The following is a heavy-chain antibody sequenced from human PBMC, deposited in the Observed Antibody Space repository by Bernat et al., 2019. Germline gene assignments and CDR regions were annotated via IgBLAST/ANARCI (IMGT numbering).Heavy chain of an antibody. D-gene: IGHD3-10*01. CDR1: GFTFSSYG. CDR3: VRVGEGGYYGIDV. CDR2: IWYDGSNK. V-gene: IGHV3-33*01. J-gene: IGHJ6*02. Sequence: QVQLVESGGGVVQPGRSLRLSCAASGFTFSSYGMHWVRQAPGKGLEWVAVIWYDGSNKYYADSVKGRFTISRDNSKNTLYLQMYSLRAEDTGVYYCVRVGEGGYYGIDVWSQGATGTVSS.